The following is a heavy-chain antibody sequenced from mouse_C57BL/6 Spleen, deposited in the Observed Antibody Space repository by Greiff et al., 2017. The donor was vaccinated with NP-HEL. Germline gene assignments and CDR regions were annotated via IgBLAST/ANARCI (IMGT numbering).Heavy chain of an antibody. D-gene: IGHD1-1*01. CDR3: ARGGGLRSGYFDY. CDR1: GYTFTSYW. Sequence: QVQLQQPGAELVKPGASVKLSCKASGYTFTSYWMQWVKQRPGQGLEWIGEIDPSDSYTNYNQKFKGKATLTVDTSSSTAYMQLSSLTSEDSAVYYCARGGGLRSGYFDYWGQGTTLTVSS. J-gene: IGHJ2*01. V-gene: IGHV1-50*01. CDR2: IDPSDSYT.